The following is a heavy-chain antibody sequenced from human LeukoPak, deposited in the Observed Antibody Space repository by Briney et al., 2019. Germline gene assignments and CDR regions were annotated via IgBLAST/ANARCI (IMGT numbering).Heavy chain of an antibody. V-gene: IGHV4-39*01. CDR1: GGAIISDNFY. CDR3: GRLFDS. CDR2: INYSGTT. Sequence: PSGTLSLTCTVSGGAIISDNFYWGWVRQPPGKGLEWVGSINYSGTTYYNPSLRSRLSISVDTSRTQFFLGLNSVTAADTAVYYCGRLFDSWGQGILVTVSS. J-gene: IGHJ4*02.